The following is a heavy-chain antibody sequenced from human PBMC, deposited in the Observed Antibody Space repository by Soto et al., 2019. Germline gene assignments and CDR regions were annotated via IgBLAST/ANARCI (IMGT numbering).Heavy chain of an antibody. CDR1: GGTFSSYD. CDR2: IIPIFGTA. CDR3: LIDYRSNDAFDI. D-gene: IGHD6-13*01. J-gene: IGHJ3*02. V-gene: IGHV1-69*13. Sequence: GASVKVSCKDSGGTFSSYDISWVLQAPGQGIEWMGGIIPIFGTANYAQKFQGRVTNTADESTSTAYMELSSLRSEDTAVYYCLIDYRSNDAFDISCQGTIGTGSS.